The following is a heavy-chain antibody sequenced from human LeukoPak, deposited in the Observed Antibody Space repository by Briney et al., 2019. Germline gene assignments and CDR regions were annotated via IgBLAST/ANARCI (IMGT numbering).Heavy chain of an antibody. D-gene: IGHD1-7*01. J-gene: IGHJ3*02. CDR1: GGSISSGGYY. CDR2: IYHSGST. V-gene: IGHV4-30-2*01. Sequence: SETLSLTCTVSGGSISSGGYYWSWIRQPPGKGLEWIGYIYHSGSTYYNPSLKSRVTISVDRSKNQFSLKLSSVTAADTAVYYCARLFLDSMETGTTIPDAFDIWGQGTMVTVSS. CDR3: ARLFLDSMETGTTIPDAFDI.